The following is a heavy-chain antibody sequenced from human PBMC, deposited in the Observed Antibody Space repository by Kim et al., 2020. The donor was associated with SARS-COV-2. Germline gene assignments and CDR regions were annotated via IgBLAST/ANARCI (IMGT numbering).Heavy chain of an antibody. D-gene: IGHD7-27*01. V-gene: IGHV3-53*01. CDR3: ARTRGDKYSYYNGMDV. J-gene: IGHJ6*02. Sequence: SVKGRFIISRDNYRNTVYLQMNRLRAEDTAVYFCARTRGDKYSYYNGMDVWGQGTTVTVS.